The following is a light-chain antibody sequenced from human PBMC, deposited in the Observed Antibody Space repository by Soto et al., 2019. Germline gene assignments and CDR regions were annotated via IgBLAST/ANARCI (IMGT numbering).Light chain of an antibody. CDR2: TAS. J-gene: IGKJ2*01. V-gene: IGKV1-39*01. CDR3: QQSSTTPYT. Sequence: EIQMAQSPLSLSASVGDRVTITCRSSQHIDTFLVWYQVKPGKAPKLLIHTASSLHSGVPSRFSGGGFGTSFTLTISSLQPEDFANYYCQQSSTTPYTFGQGTKVDIK. CDR1: QHIDTF.